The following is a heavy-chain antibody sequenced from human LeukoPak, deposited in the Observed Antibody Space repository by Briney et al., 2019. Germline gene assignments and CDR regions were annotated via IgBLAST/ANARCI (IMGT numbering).Heavy chain of an antibody. J-gene: IGHJ2*01. Sequence: ASVKVSCKASGYTFTRYYMHWVRQAPGQGLEWMGIINPSGGSTSYAQKYKGRVTVARYPSTSTVSMELNSLRSGDPTAHCCATVSSGRTCDPGYFDLWGRGTLVTVSS. V-gene: IGHV1-46*01. CDR1: GYTFTRYY. CDR3: ATVSSGRTCDPGYFDL. CDR2: INPSGGST. D-gene: IGHD6-25*01.